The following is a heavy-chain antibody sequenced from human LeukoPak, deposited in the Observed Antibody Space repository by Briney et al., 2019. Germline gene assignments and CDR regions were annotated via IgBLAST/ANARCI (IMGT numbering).Heavy chain of an antibody. CDR1: GFTFSSYE. D-gene: IGHD6-19*01. Sequence: GSLRLSCAASGFTFSSYEMNWIRQPPGKGLEWIGEIDHSGGTNYNPSLKSRVTISVDTSKNQFSLKLSSVTAADTAVYYCARRGSGWYGRPYYYYYYMDVWGKGTTVTISS. CDR3: ARRGSGWYGRPYYYYYYMDV. V-gene: IGHV4-34*01. CDR2: IDHSGGT. J-gene: IGHJ6*03.